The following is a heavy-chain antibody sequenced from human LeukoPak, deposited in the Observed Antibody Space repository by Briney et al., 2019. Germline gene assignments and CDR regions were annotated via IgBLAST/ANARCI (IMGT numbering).Heavy chain of an antibody. Sequence: GGSLRLSCAASGFTFSSYGMHWVRQAPGKGLEWVAVISYDGSNKYYADSVKGRFTISRDNSKNTLYLQMNSLRAEDTAVYYCAKAVARYYYYYYMDVWGKGTTVTVSS. J-gene: IGHJ6*03. CDR2: ISYDGSNK. CDR1: GFTFSSYG. D-gene: IGHD3-9*01. CDR3: AKAVARYYYYYYMDV. V-gene: IGHV3-30*18.